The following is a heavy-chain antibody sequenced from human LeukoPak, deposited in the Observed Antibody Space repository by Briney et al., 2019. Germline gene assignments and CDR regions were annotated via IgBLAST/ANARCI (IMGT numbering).Heavy chain of an antibody. V-gene: IGHV3-33*01. D-gene: IGHD6-19*01. CDR2: IWYDGSNK. CDR3: ARDPQGQWRRLDAFDI. Sequence: GGSLRLSCAASGFTFSSYGMHWVRQAPGKGLEWVAVIWYDGSNKYYADSVKGRFTISRDNSKNTLYLQMNGLRAEDTAVYYCARDPQGQWRRLDAFDIWGHGTMVTVSS. J-gene: IGHJ3*02. CDR1: GFTFSSYG.